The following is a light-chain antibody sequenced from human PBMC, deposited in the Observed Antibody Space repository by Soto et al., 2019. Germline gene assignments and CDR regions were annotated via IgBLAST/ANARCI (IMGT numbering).Light chain of an antibody. V-gene: IGKV3-20*01. Sequence: EIVLTQSPGILYLSPGERATLSCRASQSISSSYLAWYQQKPGQAPRLLIYGPSSRATGIPDRFSGSGSGTDFTLTINSLEPEDFAVYYCQQYDSSPRTFGQGTKVDIK. CDR2: GPS. J-gene: IGKJ1*01. CDR1: QSISSSY. CDR3: QQYDSSPRT.